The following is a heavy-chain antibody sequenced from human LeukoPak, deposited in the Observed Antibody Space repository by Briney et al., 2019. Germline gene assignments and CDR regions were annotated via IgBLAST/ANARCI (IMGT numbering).Heavy chain of an antibody. V-gene: IGHV3-15*01. CDR1: GFTFSTYY. D-gene: IGHD7-27*01. J-gene: IGHJ4*02. CDR3: ITEPPGVVF. Sequence: GGSLRLSCAASGFTFSTYYMNWVRQAPGKGLEWVGRIKSNTDGGATDYAAPVKDRLTISRNDSEKTLYLQMNSLKTEDTAVYYCITEPPGVVFWGQGTLVTVSS. CDR2: IKSNTDGGAT.